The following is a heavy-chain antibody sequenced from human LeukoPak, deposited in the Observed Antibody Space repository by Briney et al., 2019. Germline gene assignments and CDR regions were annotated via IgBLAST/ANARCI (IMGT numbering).Heavy chain of an antibody. V-gene: IGHV1-24*01. CDR1: GYTLTELS. J-gene: IGHJ4*02. Sequence: ASVKVSCKVSGYTLTELSMHWVRQAPRKGLEWMGGFDPEDGETIYAQKFQGRVTMTEDTSTDTAYMELSSLRSEDTAVYYCATCNPYYYGSRNLKEFDYWGQGTLVTVSS. CDR2: FDPEDGET. D-gene: IGHD3-10*01. CDR3: ATCNPYYYGSRNLKEFDY.